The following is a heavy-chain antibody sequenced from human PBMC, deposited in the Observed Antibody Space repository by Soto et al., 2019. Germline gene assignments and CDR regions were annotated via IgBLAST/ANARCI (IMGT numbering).Heavy chain of an antibody. V-gene: IGHV3-21*01. CDR2: ISSSSSYI. J-gene: IGHJ6*02. CDR1: GFTFSSYS. CDR3: ARAVSRYCTNGVCSSYYYYGMDV. D-gene: IGHD2-8*01. Sequence: RGSLRLSCAASGFTFSSYSMNWVRQAPGKGLEWVSSISSSSSYIYYADSVKGRFTISRDNAKNSLYLQMNSLRAEDTAVYYCARAVSRYCTNGVCSSYYYYGMDVWGQGTTVTVSS.